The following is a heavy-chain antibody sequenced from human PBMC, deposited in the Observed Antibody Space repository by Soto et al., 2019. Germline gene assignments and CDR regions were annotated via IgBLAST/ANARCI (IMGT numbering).Heavy chain of an antibody. J-gene: IGHJ5*02. CDR1: VGSISSSSYY. D-gene: IGHD3-3*01. Sequence: SETLSLTCTFSVGSISSSSYYCGWIRQPPGKGLEWIGSIYYSGSTYYNPSLKSRVTISVDTSKNQFSLKLSSVTAADTAVYYCARPMEGWFEPWGQGTLVTVSS. CDR2: IYYSGST. V-gene: IGHV4-39*01. CDR3: ARPMEGWFEP.